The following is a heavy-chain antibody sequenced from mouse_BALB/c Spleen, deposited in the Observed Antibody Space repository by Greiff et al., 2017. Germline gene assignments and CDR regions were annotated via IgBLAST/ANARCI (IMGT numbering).Heavy chain of an antibody. V-gene: IGHV5-12-2*01. CDR2: ISNGGGST. CDR3: TRRDWGMDY. D-gene: IGHD4-1*01. CDR1: GFTFSSYT. J-gene: IGHJ4*01. Sequence: EVKLMESGGGLVQPGGSLKLSCAASGFTFSSYTMPWVRQTPEKRLEWVAYISNGGGSTYYQDTVKGRFTISRDKAKNTLYLQMSSLKAEDTAMYCCTRRDWGMDYWGQGTSVTVAS.